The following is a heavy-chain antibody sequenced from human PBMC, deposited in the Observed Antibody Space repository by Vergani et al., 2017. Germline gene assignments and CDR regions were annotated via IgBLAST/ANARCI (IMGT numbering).Heavy chain of an antibody. CDR1: GFSLSNARMG. D-gene: IGHD6-6*01. Sequence: QVTLKESGPVLVKPTETLTLPCTVSGFSLSNARMGVSWIRQPPGKAREWLAHIFSNDEKSYSTSLKSRRPISKDTSKSQVVLTMTNMDPVDTATYYCARIPPPSIAARYYFDYWGQGTLVTVSS. CDR2: IFSNDEK. CDR3: ARIPPPSIAARYYFDY. V-gene: IGHV2-26*01. J-gene: IGHJ4*02.